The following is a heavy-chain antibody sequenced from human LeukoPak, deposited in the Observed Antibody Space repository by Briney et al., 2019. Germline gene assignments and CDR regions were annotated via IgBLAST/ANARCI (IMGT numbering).Heavy chain of an antibody. CDR2: IYYTGST. CDR1: GASIRSSY. Sequence: SETLSLTCTVSGASIRSSYWSWLRQPPGKGLEWIGYIYYTGSTNSNPSLKGRVTVSVDTSKNQFSLKLSSMTAADTAVYYCARLDRSGYEMGGTWFDPWGQGTLVTVSS. D-gene: IGHD3-22*01. V-gene: IGHV4-59*08. J-gene: IGHJ5*02. CDR3: ARLDRSGYEMGGTWFDP.